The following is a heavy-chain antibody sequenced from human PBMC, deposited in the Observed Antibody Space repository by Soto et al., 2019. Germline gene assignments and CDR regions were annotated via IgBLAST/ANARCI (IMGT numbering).Heavy chain of an antibody. Sequence: EVQLLESGGGLVQPGGSLRLSCAASGFPFSTYAMTWVRQAPGKGLEWVSAISWSGGSTYYADSVKGRFTISRDKSKNTLFLQMNSLRAEDTAVYYCAKNWDTTFSSSSHWGQGTLVTVSS. D-gene: IGHD6-6*01. CDR3: AKNWDTTFSSSSH. V-gene: IGHV3-23*01. CDR2: ISWSGGST. CDR1: GFPFSTYA. J-gene: IGHJ4*02.